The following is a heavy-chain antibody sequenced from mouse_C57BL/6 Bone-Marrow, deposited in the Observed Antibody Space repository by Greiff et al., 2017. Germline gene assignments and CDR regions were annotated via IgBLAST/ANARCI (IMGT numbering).Heavy chain of an antibody. CDR2: IYPGSGST. J-gene: IGHJ1*03. CDR1: GYTFTSYW. Sequence: QVQLKQPGAELVKPGASVKMSCKASGYTFTSYWITWVKQRPGQGLEWIGDIYPGSGSTNYNEKFKGKATLTVDTSSSTAYRQLSSLTAEDAAVYYWARRGYPDRYFEVWGTGTTVTVSS. V-gene: IGHV1-55*01. CDR3: ARRGYPDRYFEV. D-gene: IGHD2-2*01.